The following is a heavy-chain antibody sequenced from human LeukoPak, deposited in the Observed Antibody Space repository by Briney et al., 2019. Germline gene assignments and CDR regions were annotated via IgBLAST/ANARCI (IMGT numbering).Heavy chain of an antibody. J-gene: IGHJ4*02. CDR3: AKKDSYSKSGYYFDY. D-gene: IGHD6-13*01. Sequence: PGGSLRLSCAVSGFTFSSYGMHWVRQAPGKGLEWVAVISYDGSNKYYADSVKGRFTISRDNSKNTLYLQMNSPRAEDTAVYYCAKKDSYSKSGYYFDYWGQGTLVTVSS. V-gene: IGHV3-30*18. CDR2: ISYDGSNK. CDR1: GFTFSSYG.